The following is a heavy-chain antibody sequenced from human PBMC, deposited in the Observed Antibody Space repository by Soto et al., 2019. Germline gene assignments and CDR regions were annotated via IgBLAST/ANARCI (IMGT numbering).Heavy chain of an antibody. CDR1: GFTFSSYG. CDR2: ISYDGSNK. J-gene: IGHJ4*02. D-gene: IGHD3-22*01. CDR3: AKDLDDSSGFDY. V-gene: IGHV3-30*18. Sequence: VQLVESGGGVVQPGRSLRLSCAASGFTFSSYGMHWVRQAPGKGLEWVAVISYDGSNKYYADSVKGRFTISRDNSKNTLYLQMNSLRAEDTAVYYCAKDLDDSSGFDYWGQGTLVTVSS.